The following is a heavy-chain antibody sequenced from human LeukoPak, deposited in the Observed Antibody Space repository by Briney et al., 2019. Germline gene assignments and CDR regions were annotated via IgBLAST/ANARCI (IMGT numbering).Heavy chain of an antibody. CDR1: GYTFTGYY. CDR3: ARDPFGQGRGYCSSTSCYPDY. CDR2: INPNSGGT. V-gene: IGHV1-2*06. J-gene: IGHJ4*02. Sequence: ASVKVSCKASGYTFTGYYMHWVRQAPGQGLEWMGRINPNSGGTNYAQKFQGRVTMTRDTSISTAYMELSRLRSDDTAVYYCARDPFGQGRGYCSSTSCYPDYWGQGTLVTVSS. D-gene: IGHD2-2*01.